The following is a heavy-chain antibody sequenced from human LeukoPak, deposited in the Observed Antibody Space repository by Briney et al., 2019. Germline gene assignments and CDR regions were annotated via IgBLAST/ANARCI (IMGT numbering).Heavy chain of an antibody. D-gene: IGHD6-19*01. CDR3: AREGRYSSGWFLYEFDY. CDR2: ISHGGST. Sequence: SGTLSLTCAVSDYSISNAYYWGWIRQPPGKGLEWIGSISHGGSTHYNASLKSRVTISVDTSKNQFSLKLSSVTAADTAVYYCAREGRYSSGWFLYEFDYWGQGTLVTVSS. CDR1: DYSISNAYY. J-gene: IGHJ4*02. V-gene: IGHV4-38-2*02.